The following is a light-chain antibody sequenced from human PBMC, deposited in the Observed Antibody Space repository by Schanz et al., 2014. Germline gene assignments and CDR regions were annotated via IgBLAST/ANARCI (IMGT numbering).Light chain of an antibody. Sequence: EIVLTQSPGTLSLSPGERATLSCRASQSVSSSYLAWYQQKPVQAPRLLIYDASTRATGIPARFSGSWSGTDFTLTSSRLEPEDFAVYYCQHYGSSTTFGQGTKVEIK. J-gene: IGKJ1*01. V-gene: IGKV3-20*01. CDR3: QHYGSSTT. CDR2: DAS. CDR1: QSVSSSY.